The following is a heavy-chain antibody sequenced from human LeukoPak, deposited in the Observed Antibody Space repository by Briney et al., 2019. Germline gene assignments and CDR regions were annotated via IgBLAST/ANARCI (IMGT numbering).Heavy chain of an antibody. V-gene: IGHV3-7*05. J-gene: IGHJ6*02. CDR1: GFTFSSYW. CDR3: ARDPYSSTWSYGMDV. D-gene: IGHD6-6*01. Sequence: GGSPRLSCAASGFTFSSYWMSWVRQAPGRGLEWVANIKQDGSEEVYVGSVKGRFTISRDNAKNSLFLQMNTLRAGDTAVYYCARDPYSSTWSYGMDVWGQGTTVTVSS. CDR2: IKQDGSEE.